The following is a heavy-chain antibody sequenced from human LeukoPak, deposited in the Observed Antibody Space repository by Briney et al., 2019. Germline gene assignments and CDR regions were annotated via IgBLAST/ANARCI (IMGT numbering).Heavy chain of an antibody. D-gene: IGHD5-18*01. Sequence: SETLSLTCTVSLGSISSYYWSWIWQPPGEGLEGIGDNYNIGSTNYNTSHKSRVTISVDTSKNQFSLKLTSVAAADTAVYYCATHRGYSYGYDAFDIWRQGKMVTVSS. CDR2: NYNIGST. CDR3: ATHRGYSYGYDAFDI. CDR1: LGSISSYY. V-gene: IGHV4-59*08. J-gene: IGHJ3*02.